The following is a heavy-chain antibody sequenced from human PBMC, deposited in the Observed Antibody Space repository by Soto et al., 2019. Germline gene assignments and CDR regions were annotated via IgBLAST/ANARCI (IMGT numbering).Heavy chain of an antibody. D-gene: IGHD2-2*01. V-gene: IGHV4-31*03. CDR3: AVGGGRSCISTSCYDYYYYYGMDV. CDR1: GGSISSGGYY. Sequence: PSETLSLTCTVSGGSISSGGYYWSWIRQHPGKGLEWIGYIYYSGSTYYNPSLKSRVTISVDTSKNQFSLKLSSVTAADTAVYYCAVGGGRSCISTSCYDYYYYYGMDVWGQGTTVTVSS. J-gene: IGHJ6*02. CDR2: IYYSGST.